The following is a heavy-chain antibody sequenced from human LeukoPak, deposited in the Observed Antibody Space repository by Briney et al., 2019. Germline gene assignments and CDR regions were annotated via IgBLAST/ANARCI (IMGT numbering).Heavy chain of an antibody. CDR2: IYPGDSDT. Sequence: GESLKISCKGSGYIFTSYWIGWVRQMPGKVLEWMGIIYPGDSDTRYSPSFQGQVTISADKSISTAYLQWSSLKASDTAMYYCARKTELLLWFGESNSYYFDYWGQGTLVTVSS. D-gene: IGHD3-10*01. V-gene: IGHV5-51*01. CDR1: GYIFTSYW. J-gene: IGHJ4*02. CDR3: ARKTELLLWFGESNSYYFDY.